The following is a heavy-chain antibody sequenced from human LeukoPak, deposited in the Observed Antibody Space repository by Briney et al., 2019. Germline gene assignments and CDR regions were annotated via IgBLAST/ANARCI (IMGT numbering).Heavy chain of an antibody. V-gene: IGHV3-23*01. CDR3: ARNQEIDYYDSSGFYWGVEY. D-gene: IGHD3-22*01. J-gene: IGHJ4*02. CDR2: ISGSGGST. CDR1: GFTFSSYA. Sequence: GGSLRLSCAASGFTFSSYAMSWVRQAPGKGLEWVSSISGSGGSTYHADSVKGRFTISRDNAKNSLHLQMDSLRVEDTAVYYCARNQEIDYYDSSGFYWGVEYWGQGTLVTVSS.